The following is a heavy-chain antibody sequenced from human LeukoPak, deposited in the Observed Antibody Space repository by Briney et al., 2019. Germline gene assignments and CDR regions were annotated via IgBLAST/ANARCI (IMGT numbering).Heavy chain of an antibody. J-gene: IGHJ4*02. D-gene: IGHD3-3*01. CDR3: ARENYYDFWSGYS. CDR2: IIPIFGTA. V-gene: IGHV1-69*13. Sequence: ASVKVSCKASGGTFSSYAISWVRQAPRQGLEWMGGIIPIFGTANYAQKFQGRVTITADESTSTAYMELSSLRSEDTAVYYCARENYYDFWSGYSWGQGTLVTVSS. CDR1: GGTFSSYA.